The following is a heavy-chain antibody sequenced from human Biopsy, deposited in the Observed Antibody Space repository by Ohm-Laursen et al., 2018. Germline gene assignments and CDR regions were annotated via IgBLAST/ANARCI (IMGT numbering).Heavy chain of an antibody. CDR1: GGSISSDY. V-gene: IGHV4-59*01. CDR3: ARATNSTGWPYYYFYGMDV. J-gene: IGHJ6*02. CDR2: IYYSGST. Sequence: GTLSLTCTVSGGSISSDYWSWIRQTPGKGLEWIGYIYYSGSTNYNPSLKSRVTISVDTSKNQFSLRLNSVTAADTAVHYCARATNSTGWPYYYFYGMDVWSQGTTVTVSS. D-gene: IGHD2/OR15-2a*01.